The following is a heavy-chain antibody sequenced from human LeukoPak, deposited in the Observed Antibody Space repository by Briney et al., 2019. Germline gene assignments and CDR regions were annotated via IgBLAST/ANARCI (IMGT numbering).Heavy chain of an antibody. CDR3: ASGSTPGNGYYFDH. CDR1: GFTFTNYA. V-gene: IGHV3-23*01. Sequence: PGGSLRLSCAASGFTFTNYAMGWVRQAPGKGLEWVSSFTAGGDTYYADSVKGRFTISRDNSRNTLYLQMTSLRAEDTDVYYCASGSTPGNGYYFDHWGQGTLVTVSS. J-gene: IGHJ4*02. D-gene: IGHD3-10*01. CDR2: FTAGGDT.